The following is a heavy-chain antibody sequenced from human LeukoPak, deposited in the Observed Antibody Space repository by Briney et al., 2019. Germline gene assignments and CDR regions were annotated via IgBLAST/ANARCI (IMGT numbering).Heavy chain of an antibody. J-gene: IGHJ5*02. D-gene: IGHD3-10*01. V-gene: IGHV3-11*04. CDR1: GFTFSDYY. CDR2: ISSSGSTI. Sequence: GGSLRLSCAASGFTFSDYYMSWIRQAPGKGLEWVSYISSSGSTIYYADSVKGRYTISRDNAENSLYLQMNSLRAEDTAVYYCAGGSGSYYSWFDPWGQGTLVTVSS. CDR3: AGGSGSYYSWFDP.